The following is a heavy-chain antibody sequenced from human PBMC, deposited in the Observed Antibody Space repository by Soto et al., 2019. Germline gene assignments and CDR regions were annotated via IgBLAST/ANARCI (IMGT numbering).Heavy chain of an antibody. Sequence: HPGGSLRLSCAASGFTFDDYGMHWVRQGPGKCLEWVSGITWNSATIGYAASVKGRFTISRDNAKNSLYLQMSSLTTEDTAVYYCAKDRWARDSIDVWGQGXTVTVYS. CDR1: GFTFDDYG. CDR2: ITWNSATI. J-gene: IGHJ6*02. V-gene: IGHV3-9*01. CDR3: AKDRWARDSIDV.